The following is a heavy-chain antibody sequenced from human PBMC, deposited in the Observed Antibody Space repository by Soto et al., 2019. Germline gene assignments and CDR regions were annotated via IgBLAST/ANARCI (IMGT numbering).Heavy chain of an antibody. CDR2: INSDGSST. J-gene: IGHJ4*02. Sequence: GGSLRLSCAASGCTFSSYWMHWVRQAPGKGLVWVSRINSDGSSTSYADSVKGRFTISRDNAKNTLYLQMNSLRAEDTAVYYCARGTYYYDSSGYYTHGTGIDYWGQGTLVTVSS. V-gene: IGHV3-74*01. CDR1: GCTFSSYW. CDR3: ARGTYYYDSSGYYTHGTGIDY. D-gene: IGHD3-22*01.